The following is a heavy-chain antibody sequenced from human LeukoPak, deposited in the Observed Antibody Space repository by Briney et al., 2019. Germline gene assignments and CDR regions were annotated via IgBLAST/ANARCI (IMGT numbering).Heavy chain of an antibody. CDR3: ARGETGYSSSWYGY. CDR2: IYYSGST. CDR1: GGSISSYY. J-gene: IGHJ4*02. V-gene: IGHV4-59*01. Sequence: SETLSLTCTVSGGSISSYYWSWVRQPPGKGLEWIGYIYYSGSTNYNPSLKSRVTISVDTSKNQFSLKLSSVTAADTAVYYCARGETGYSSSWYGYWGQGTLVTVSS. D-gene: IGHD6-13*01.